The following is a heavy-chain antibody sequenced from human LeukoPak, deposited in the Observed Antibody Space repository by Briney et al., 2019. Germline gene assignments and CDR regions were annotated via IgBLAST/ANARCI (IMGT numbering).Heavy chain of an antibody. J-gene: IGHJ4*02. V-gene: IGHV3-53*05. CDR2: IYSGGRT. Sequence: QSGGSLRLSCAASGFTVSRTYMSWVRQAPGKGLEWVSVIYSGGRTYYADSVKGRFTISRDNSKNTLYLQMNSLRAEDTAVYYCARELSGWSLDYWGQGTLVTVSS. CDR1: GFTVSRTY. CDR3: ARELSGWSLDY. D-gene: IGHD6-19*01.